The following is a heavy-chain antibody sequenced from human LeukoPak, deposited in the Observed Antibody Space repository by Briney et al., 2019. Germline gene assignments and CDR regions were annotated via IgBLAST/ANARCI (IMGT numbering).Heavy chain of an antibody. Sequence: GGSLRLSRTASGFPFSSYAMHWVRQAPGKGLEYVSGISSNGDSTYYANSVKGRFTISRDNSKNTLYLQMGSLRAEDMAVFYCARDSSITNYYYGMDVWGQGTTVTVSS. CDR3: ARDSSITNYYYGMDV. J-gene: IGHJ6*02. CDR1: GFPFSSYA. D-gene: IGHD2-2*01. CDR2: ISSNGDST. V-gene: IGHV3-64*01.